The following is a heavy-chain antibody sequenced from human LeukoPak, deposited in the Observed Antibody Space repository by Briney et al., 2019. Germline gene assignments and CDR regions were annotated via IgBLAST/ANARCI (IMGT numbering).Heavy chain of an antibody. Sequence: ETLSLTCTVSGGSISSSSYYWGWIRQPPGKGLEWIGSIYYSGSTYYNPSLKSRVTISVDTSKNQFSLKLSSVTAADTAVYYCALSGYDSDYWGQGTLVTVSS. CDR2: IYYSGST. CDR1: GGSISSSSYY. CDR3: ALSGYDSDY. V-gene: IGHV4-39*01. D-gene: IGHD5-12*01. J-gene: IGHJ4*02.